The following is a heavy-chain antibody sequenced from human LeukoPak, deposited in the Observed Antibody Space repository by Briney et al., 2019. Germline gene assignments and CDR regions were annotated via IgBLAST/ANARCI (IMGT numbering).Heavy chain of an antibody. CDR2: ISNSGTTV. CDR1: GFTFSVYG. Sequence: PGGSLRLSCAASGFTFSVYGINWVRQSPGKGLEWVSYISNSGTTVTYADSVKVRFTISRDNAKNSLYLQMSGLRAEDTAVYYCARVKWSSAWSGYWGQGVLVTVSS. CDR3: ARVKWSSAWSGY. J-gene: IGHJ4*02. V-gene: IGHV3-48*01. D-gene: IGHD6-19*01.